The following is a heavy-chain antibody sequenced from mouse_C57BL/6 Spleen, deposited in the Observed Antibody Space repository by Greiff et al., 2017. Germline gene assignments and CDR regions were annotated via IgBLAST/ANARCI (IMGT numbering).Heavy chain of an antibody. J-gene: IGHJ3*01. D-gene: IGHD1-1*01. CDR1: GYTFTSYW. V-gene: IGHV1-52*01. CDR3: ARAHYYGSSLEFAY. Sequence: VQLQQPGAELVRPGSSVKLSCKASGYTFTSYWMHWVKQRPIQGLEWIGNIDPSDSETHYNQKFKDKATLTVDKSSSTAYMQLSSLTSEDSAVYYCARAHYYGSSLEFAYWGQGTLVTVSA. CDR2: IDPSDSET.